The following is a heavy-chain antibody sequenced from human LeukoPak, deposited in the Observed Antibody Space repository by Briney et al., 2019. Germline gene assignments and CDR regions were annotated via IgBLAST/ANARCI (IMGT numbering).Heavy chain of an antibody. Sequence: GGSLRLSCAASGFTFDDYAMHWVRQAPGKGLEWVSYISSSLFTVHYADSVKGRFTISRDNAKNSLYLQMNSLRAEDTAVFYCARAPTDDYGDYSFDYWGQGTLVTVSS. CDR3: ARAPTDDYGDYSFDY. CDR2: ISSSLFTV. CDR1: GFTFDDYA. V-gene: IGHV3-48*04. D-gene: IGHD4-17*01. J-gene: IGHJ4*02.